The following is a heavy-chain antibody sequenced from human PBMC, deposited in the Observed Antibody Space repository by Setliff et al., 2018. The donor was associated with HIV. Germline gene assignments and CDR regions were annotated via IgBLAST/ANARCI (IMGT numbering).Heavy chain of an antibody. CDR2: ISSSGSYE. V-gene: IGHV3-11*06. CDR3: ARDPFLAQGFWSGYYSDY. Sequence: KASETLSLTCTVSGGSFSSGIYYWSWIRQPAGKGLEWVSYISSSGSYEYYADSVKGRFTISRDNSKNTLYLQMNSLRAEDTAVYYCARDPFLAQGFWSGYYSDYWGQGTLVTVSS. D-gene: IGHD3-3*01. CDR1: GGSFSSGIYY. J-gene: IGHJ4*02.